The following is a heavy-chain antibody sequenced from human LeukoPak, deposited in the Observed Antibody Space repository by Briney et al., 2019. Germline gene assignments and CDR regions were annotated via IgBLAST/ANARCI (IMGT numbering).Heavy chain of an antibody. CDR1: GYTFSSYG. CDR2: ISVYNGNT. J-gene: IGHJ4*02. CDR3: ARGRWLQSRYYFDY. D-gene: IGHD5-24*01. Sequence: ASVKVSCKASGYTFSSYGISWVRQAPGQGLEWMGWISVYNGNTNYAQNLQGRVTMTTDTSTSTAYMELRSLTSDDTAVYYCARGRWLQSRYYFDYWGQGTLVTVSS. V-gene: IGHV1-18*01.